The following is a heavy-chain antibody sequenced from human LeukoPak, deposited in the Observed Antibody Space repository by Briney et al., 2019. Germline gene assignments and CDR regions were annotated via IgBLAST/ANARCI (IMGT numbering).Heavy chain of an antibody. J-gene: IGHJ6*02. D-gene: IGHD2-2*01. CDR2: INPNSGGT. CDR3: ARDGGYCSSGPTCYSRAEYFYYGLDV. Sequence: ASVKVSCKASGYTFTSYHINWVRQATGQGLEWMGRINPNSGGTNYAQQFQGRVTMTRDTSISTVYMELSSLRSDDTAVYFCARDGGYCSSGPTCYSRAEYFYYGLDVWGQGTTLTVSS. CDR1: GYTFTSYH. V-gene: IGHV1-2*06.